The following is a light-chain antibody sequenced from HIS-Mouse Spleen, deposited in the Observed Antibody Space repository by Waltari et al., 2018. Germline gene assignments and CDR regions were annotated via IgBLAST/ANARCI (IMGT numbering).Light chain of an antibody. J-gene: IGLJ3*02. CDR2: GNS. Sequence: QSVLTQPPSVSGAPGQRVTIPCTWSSSNLGPGHDVHWYQQPPGTAPKLLIYGNSNRPSGVPDRFSGSKSGTSASLAITGLQAEDEADYYCQSYDSSLSGWVFGGGTKLTVL. CDR1: SSNLGPGHD. CDR3: QSYDSSLSGWV. V-gene: IGLV1-40*01.